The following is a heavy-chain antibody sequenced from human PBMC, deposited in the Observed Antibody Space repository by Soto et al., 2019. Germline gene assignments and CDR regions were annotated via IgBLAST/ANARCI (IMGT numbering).Heavy chain of an antibody. V-gene: IGHV4-34*01. CDR2: INHSGST. J-gene: IGHJ4*02. D-gene: IGHD6-6*01. CDR3: ARTSRFDY. Sequence: QVLLQQWGAGLLKPSETLSLTCAVYGVSFSGYYWSWIRQPPGKGLEWIGEINHSGSTNYNPSLKSRVTISVDTSKNQLSLKLSSVTAADTAVYYCARTSRFDYWGQGTLVTVSS. CDR1: GVSFSGYY.